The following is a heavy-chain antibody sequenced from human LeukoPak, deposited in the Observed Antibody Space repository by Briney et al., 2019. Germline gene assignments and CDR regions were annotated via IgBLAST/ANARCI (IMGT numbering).Heavy chain of an antibody. Sequence: LRLSCAASGFTFSSYAMSWIRQPPGKGLEWIGYIYYSGSTYYNPSLKSRVTISVDTSKNQFSLKLSSATAADTAVYYCARGDDSSGNFDYWGQGTLVTVSS. CDR2: IYYSGST. D-gene: IGHD3-22*01. CDR1: GFTFSSYA. V-gene: IGHV4-30-4*08. J-gene: IGHJ4*02. CDR3: ARGDDSSGNFDY.